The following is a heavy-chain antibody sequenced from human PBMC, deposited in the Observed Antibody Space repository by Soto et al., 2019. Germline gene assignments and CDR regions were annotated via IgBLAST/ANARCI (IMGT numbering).Heavy chain of an antibody. V-gene: IGHV3-23*01. CDR2: ISGSGGST. CDR3: AKPFFDYYYYYYMDV. D-gene: IGHD3-3*02. J-gene: IGHJ6*03. Sequence: EVQLLESGGGLVQPGGSLRLSCAASGFTFSSYAMSWVRQAPGKGLEWVSAISGSGGSTYYADSVKGRFTISRDNSTNTLYLQMNSLRAEDTAVYYCAKPFFDYYYYYYMDVWGKGTTVTVSS. CDR1: GFTFSSYA.